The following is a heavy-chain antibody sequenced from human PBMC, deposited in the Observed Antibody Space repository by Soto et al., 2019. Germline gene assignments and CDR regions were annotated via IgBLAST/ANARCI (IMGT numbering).Heavy chain of an antibody. Sequence: SETLSLTCAVSGYSISSGYYWGWIRQPPGKGLEWIGSIYHSGSTYYKPSLKSRVTISVDTSKNQFSLKLSSVTAADTAVYYCAREWLQLGFASDIWGQGTMVTVSS. D-gene: IGHD5-12*01. V-gene: IGHV4-38-2*02. CDR3: AREWLQLGFASDI. J-gene: IGHJ3*02. CDR1: GYSISSGYY. CDR2: IYHSGST.